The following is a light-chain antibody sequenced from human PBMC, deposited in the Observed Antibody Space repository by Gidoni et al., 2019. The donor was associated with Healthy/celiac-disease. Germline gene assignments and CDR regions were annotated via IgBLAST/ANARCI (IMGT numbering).Light chain of an antibody. J-gene: IGKJ1*01. CDR1: QGIRND. Sequence: AIQLTHSPSSLSASVGERVTITCRPRQGIRNDLGWYQQKPGKAPKLMIYAASSLQSRVPTRFSSSGSGTAFTLTISSLQPEDFATYYYLQDYNYPQTFGQGTKVEIK. CDR2: AAS. CDR3: LQDYNYPQT. V-gene: IGKV1-6*01.